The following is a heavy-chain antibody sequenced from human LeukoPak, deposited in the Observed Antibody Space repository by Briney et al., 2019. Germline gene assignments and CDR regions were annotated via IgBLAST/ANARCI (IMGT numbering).Heavy chain of an antibody. CDR2: IWYDGSNK. CDR3: ARDVIPWSATTMDV. V-gene: IGHV3-30*19. CDR1: GFTFSSYG. Sequence: GGSLRLSCAASGFTFSSYGMHWVRKCPGKGMEWVAVIWYDGSNKYYADSVKGRFTISRDNSKNTLSLQMNSLRGEDTAVYYCARDVIPWSATTMDVWGQGTTVTVSS. J-gene: IGHJ6*02. D-gene: IGHD3-3*01.